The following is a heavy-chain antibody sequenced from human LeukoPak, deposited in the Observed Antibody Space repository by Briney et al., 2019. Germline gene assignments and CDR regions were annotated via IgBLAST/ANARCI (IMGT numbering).Heavy chain of an antibody. V-gene: IGHV1-8*01. CDR3: AMRNGSGSLYFDY. D-gene: IGHD3-10*01. CDR2: MNPNSGNT. Sequence: ASVKVSCKASGYTFTSYDINWVRPATGQGLEWMGWMNPNSGNTGYAQKFQGRVTMTRNTSISTAYMELSSLRSDDTAVYYCAMRNGSGSLYFDYWGQGTLVTVSS. J-gene: IGHJ4*02. CDR1: GYTFTSYD.